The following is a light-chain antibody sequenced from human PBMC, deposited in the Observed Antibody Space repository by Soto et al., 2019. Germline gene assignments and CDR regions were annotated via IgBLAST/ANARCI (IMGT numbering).Light chain of an antibody. CDR2: DAS. Sequence: DIQMTQSPFTLSASVGDRVTITCRASQNIINWLAWYQQKPGKAPNLLIYDASSLDTGVPSRFSGSGSGTEFTLTISSLQPDDFATYYCQQYHRSPLTFGGGTKVEI. J-gene: IGKJ4*01. CDR3: QQYHRSPLT. V-gene: IGKV1-5*01. CDR1: QNIINW.